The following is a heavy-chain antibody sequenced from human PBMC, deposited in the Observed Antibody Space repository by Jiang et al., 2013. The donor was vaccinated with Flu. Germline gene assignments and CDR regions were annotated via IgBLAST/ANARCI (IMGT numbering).Heavy chain of an antibody. D-gene: IGHD5-24*01. CDR2: IIPFYGLT. CDR3: AREIAELPTSDIDYYYFGMDV. Sequence: GAEVKKPGSSVKVSCKASGGTFSNYPISWVRQTPGQGLEWIGRIIPFYGLTNYAQKFRGRVTITADKSTSTAYLELSSLRSDDTAIYYCAREIAELPTSDIDYYYFGMDVWGKGTPVTVFS. V-gene: IGHV1-69*04. J-gene: IGHJ6*04. CDR1: GGTFSNYP.